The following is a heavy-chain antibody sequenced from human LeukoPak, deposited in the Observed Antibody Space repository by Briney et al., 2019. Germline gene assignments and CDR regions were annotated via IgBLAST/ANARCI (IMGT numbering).Heavy chain of an antibody. V-gene: IGHV3-48*04. CDR1: GFTFSSYS. CDR3: ARESAPVVAADGDWYFDL. Sequence: PGGSLRLSCAASGFTFSSYSMNWVRQAPGKGLEWVSYISSSGSTIYYADSVKGRFTISRDNAKNSLYLQMNSLRAEDTAVYYCARESAPVVAADGDWYFDLWGRGTLVTVSS. D-gene: IGHD2-15*01. CDR2: ISSSGSTI. J-gene: IGHJ2*01.